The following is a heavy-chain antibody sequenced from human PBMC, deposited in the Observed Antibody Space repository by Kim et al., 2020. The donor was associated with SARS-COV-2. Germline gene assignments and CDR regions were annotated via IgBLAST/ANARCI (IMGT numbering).Heavy chain of an antibody. J-gene: IGHJ5*02. CDR2: IYYSGST. D-gene: IGHD3-22*01. CDR3: AAYPYYYDSSGDGRFDP. Sequence: SETLSLTCTVSGGSISSYYWSWIRQPPGKGLEWIGYIYYSGSTNYNPSLKSRVTISVDTSKNQFSLKLSSVTAADTAVYYCAAYPYYYDSSGDGRFDPWGQGTLVTVSS. CDR1: GGSISSYY. V-gene: IGHV4-59*01.